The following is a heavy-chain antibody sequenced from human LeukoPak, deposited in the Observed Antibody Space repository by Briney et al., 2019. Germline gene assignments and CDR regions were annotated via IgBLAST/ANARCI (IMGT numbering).Heavy chain of an antibody. CDR1: GGSISSYY. J-gene: IGHJ4*02. D-gene: IGHD3-22*01. CDR3: ARGVLDSSGYYLIDY. V-gene: IGHV4-59*12. Sequence: SETLSLTCTVSGGSISSYYWSWIRQPPGKGLEWIGYIYYSGSTNYNPSLKSRVTISVDTSKNQFSLKLSSVTAADTAVYYCARGVLDSSGYYLIDYWGQGTLVTVSS. CDR2: IYYSGST.